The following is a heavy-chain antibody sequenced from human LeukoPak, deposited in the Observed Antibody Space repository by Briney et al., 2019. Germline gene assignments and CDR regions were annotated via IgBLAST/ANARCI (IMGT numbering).Heavy chain of an antibody. Sequence: PSETLSLTCTVSGGSISSSSYYWGWIRQPPGKGLEWIGEINHSGSTNYNPSLKSRVTISVDTSKNQFSLKLSSVTAADTAVYYCVRGQYYDFWSGYWDWGQGTLVTVSS. CDR3: VRGQYYDFWSGYWD. J-gene: IGHJ4*02. CDR1: GGSISSSSYY. D-gene: IGHD3-3*01. CDR2: INHSGST. V-gene: IGHV4-39*07.